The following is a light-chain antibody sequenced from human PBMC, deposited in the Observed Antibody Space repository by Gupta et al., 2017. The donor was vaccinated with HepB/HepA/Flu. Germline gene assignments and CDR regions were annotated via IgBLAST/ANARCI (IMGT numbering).Light chain of an antibody. Sequence: DIVLTQSPLSLPVTPGESASISCSSSQSLLHSNGNNYLDWFVQKPGQSPQLLIYLGSNRASGVPDRFSGSGAGTDFTLKINRVEAEDVGVYYCRENLKAPFTFGHGTKVDVK. CDR3: RENLKAPFT. V-gene: IGKV2-28*01. CDR2: LGS. J-gene: IGKJ3*01. CDR1: QSLLHSNGNNY.